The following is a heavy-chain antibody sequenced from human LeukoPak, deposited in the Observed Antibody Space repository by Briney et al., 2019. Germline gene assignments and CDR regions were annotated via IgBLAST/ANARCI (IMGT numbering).Heavy chain of an antibody. CDR3: AKDQDYYGSGENWFDP. CDR2: ISGSGGST. D-gene: IGHD3-10*01. CDR1: GFTFSSYA. J-gene: IGHJ5*02. Sequence: GGSLRLSCAASGFTFSSYAMSWVRQAPGKGLEWVSAISGSGGSTYYADSVKGRFTISRDNSKNTLYLQMNSLRAEDTAVYYCAKDQDYYGSGENWFDPWGQGTLVTVSS. V-gene: IGHV3-23*01.